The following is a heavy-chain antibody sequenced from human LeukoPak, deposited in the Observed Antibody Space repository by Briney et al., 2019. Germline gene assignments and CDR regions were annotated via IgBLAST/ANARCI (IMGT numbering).Heavy chain of an antibody. D-gene: IGHD3-10*01. J-gene: IGHJ4*02. Sequence: GGSLRLSCAASGFSFSTYSMNWVRQAPGKGLEWVSYISGSSSTKYYADSVKGRFTISRDNVKNSLYLQMNSLRAEDTALYYCATSRGFFISWGQGTLVTVSS. CDR3: ATSRGFFIS. V-gene: IGHV3-48*01. CDR1: GFSFSTYS. CDR2: ISGSSSTK.